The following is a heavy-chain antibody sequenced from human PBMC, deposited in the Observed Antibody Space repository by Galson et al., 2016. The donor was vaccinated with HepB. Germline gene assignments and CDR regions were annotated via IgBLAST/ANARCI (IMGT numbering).Heavy chain of an antibody. CDR2: IKSKTDGGTT. V-gene: IGHV3-15*01. CDR3: TTGGGNWALGMDV. J-gene: IGHJ6*02. D-gene: IGHD1-1*01. Sequence: SLRLSRAGSGFTFSNAWMSWVRQAPGKGLEWVGRIKSKTDGGTTDYAAPVKGRFTISRDDSKNTLYLQMNSLKTEDTAVYYCTTGGGNWALGMDVWGQGTTVTVSS. CDR1: GFTFSNAW.